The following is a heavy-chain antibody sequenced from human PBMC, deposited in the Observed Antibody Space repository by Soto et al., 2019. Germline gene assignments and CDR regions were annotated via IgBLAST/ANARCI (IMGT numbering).Heavy chain of an antibody. CDR3: AKDRVGDYYYYGLDV. D-gene: IGHD2-2*01. V-gene: IGHV3-23*01. CDR2: ISGSGGIT. Sequence: EVQLLESGGGLVQPGGSAKLSCAASGFTFSTYGMIWVRQAAGRGLEWVSSISGSGGITYYADSVKGRFTISRDNSKNTPYLQMAYLRAEDTAVYYCAKDRVGDYYYYGLDVWGQGTTVTVSS. CDR1: GFTFSTYG. J-gene: IGHJ6*02.